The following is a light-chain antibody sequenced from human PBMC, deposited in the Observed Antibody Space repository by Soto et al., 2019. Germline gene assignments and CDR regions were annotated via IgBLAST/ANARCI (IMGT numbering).Light chain of an antibody. J-gene: IGLJ3*02. CDR3: CSYAGSNNLV. Sequence: QSALTQPPSASGSHGQSVTISCTGTNSDVGGYNYVSWYQQHPGKAPKVMIYEVSNRPSGVPDRFSGSKSGNTASLTVSGLQAEDEADYYCCSYAGSNNLVFGGGTKVTVL. CDR2: EVS. V-gene: IGLV2-8*01. CDR1: NSDVGGYNY.